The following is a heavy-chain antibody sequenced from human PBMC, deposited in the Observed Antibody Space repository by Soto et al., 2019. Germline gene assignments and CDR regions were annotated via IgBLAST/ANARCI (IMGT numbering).Heavy chain of an antibody. CDR2: INAGNGNT. CDR1: GYTFTNYA. CDR3: ARVSGYYLPDY. Sequence: QVQLVQSGAEEKKPGASVKVSCKASGYTFTNYATHWVRQASGQRLERMGWINAGNGNTKYSQKFQGRVTITRDTSASTAYMELSSLRSEDTAVYYCARVSGYYLPDYWGQGTLVTVSS. V-gene: IGHV1-3*05. D-gene: IGHD5-12*01. J-gene: IGHJ4*02.